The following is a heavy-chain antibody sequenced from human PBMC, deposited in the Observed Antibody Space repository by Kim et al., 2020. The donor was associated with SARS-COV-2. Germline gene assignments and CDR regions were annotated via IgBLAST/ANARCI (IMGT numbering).Heavy chain of an antibody. CDR3: SIRAQTVDF. V-gene: IGHV4-39*01. CDR2: IYFTGDT. Sequence: SETLSLTCTVSGDSISSSTYYWAWIRQPPGKGLEWIGSIYFTGDTYYNRSLESRVAISVDTPKNQFSLTLSSVTAADTAVYYCSIRAQTVDFWGQGTLVTVSS. D-gene: IGHD1-1*01. CDR1: GDSISSSTYY. J-gene: IGHJ4*02.